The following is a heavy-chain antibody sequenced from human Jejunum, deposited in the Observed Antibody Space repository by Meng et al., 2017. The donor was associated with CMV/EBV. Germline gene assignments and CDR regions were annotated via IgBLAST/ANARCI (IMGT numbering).Heavy chain of an antibody. D-gene: IGHD3-22*01. CDR1: GFSLSTSGVG. J-gene: IGHJ4*02. CDR2: IYWDADK. V-gene: IGHV2-5*02. Sequence: QMTSKGPCPPLLKPTQTLPLTCTFSGFSLSTSGVGVGWIRQPPGKALEWLALIYWDADKSYSPSLQSRLTIAKDTSKNQVVLTMTNMDPVDTATYYCAHFPPDSTGYFNRFDYWGQGTLVTASS. CDR3: AHFPPDSTGYFNRFDY.